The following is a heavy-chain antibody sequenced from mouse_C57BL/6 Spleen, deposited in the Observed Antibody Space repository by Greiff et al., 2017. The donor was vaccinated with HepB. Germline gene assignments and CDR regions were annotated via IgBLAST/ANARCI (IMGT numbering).Heavy chain of an antibody. V-gene: IGHV1-26*01. CDR3: ARGMGWDPFAY. D-gene: IGHD4-1*01. CDR2: INPNNGGT. CDR1: GYTFTDYY. Sequence: VQLQQSGPELVKPGASVKISCKASGYTFTDYYMNWVKQSHGKSLEWIGDINPNNGGTSYNQKFKGKATLTVDKSSSTAYMELRSLTSEDSAVYYCARGMGWDPFAYWGQGTLVTVSA. J-gene: IGHJ3*01.